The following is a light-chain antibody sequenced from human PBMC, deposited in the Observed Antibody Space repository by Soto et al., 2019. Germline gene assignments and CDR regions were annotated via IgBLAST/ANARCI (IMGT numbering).Light chain of an antibody. V-gene: IGKV3-15*01. CDR1: QSVSNN. Sequence: EIVMTQSPATLSVSPGEGATLSCRASQSVSNNLAWYQQKPGQAPRLIIYGASTRATGVPARFSGSGSGTEFILTISSLQSEDFAIYYCQQYNNWPIAFGQGTRLEIK. CDR3: QQYNNWPIA. CDR2: GAS. J-gene: IGKJ5*01.